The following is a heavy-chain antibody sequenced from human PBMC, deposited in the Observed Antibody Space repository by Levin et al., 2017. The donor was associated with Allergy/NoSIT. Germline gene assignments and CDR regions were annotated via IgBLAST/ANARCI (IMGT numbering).Heavy chain of an antibody. V-gene: IGHV3-30*18. Sequence: GESLKISCAASGFTFYSYGMHWVRQAPGKGLDWVASISYDGSNKYYADSVKGRFTISRDNSKNTLYLQMNSLRAEDTALYYCAKERGYSYGGAGYWGQGTLVTVSS. CDR3: AKERGYSYGGAGY. J-gene: IGHJ4*02. CDR2: ISYDGSNK. CDR1: GFTFYSYG. D-gene: IGHD5-18*01.